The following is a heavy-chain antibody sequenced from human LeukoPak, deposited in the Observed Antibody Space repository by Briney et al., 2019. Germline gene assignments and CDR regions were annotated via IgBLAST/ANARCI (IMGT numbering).Heavy chain of an antibody. CDR3: ARHSPVGIYYFDY. J-gene: IGHJ4*02. CDR2: IYYSGST. Sequence: SETLSLTCTVSGGSISSSSYYWGWIRQPPGQGLEWIGSIYYSGSTYYNPSLKSRVTISVDTSKNQFSLKLSSVTAADTAVYYCARHSPVGIYYFDYWGQGTLVTVSS. V-gene: IGHV4-39*01. D-gene: IGHD1-26*01. CDR1: GGSISSSSYY.